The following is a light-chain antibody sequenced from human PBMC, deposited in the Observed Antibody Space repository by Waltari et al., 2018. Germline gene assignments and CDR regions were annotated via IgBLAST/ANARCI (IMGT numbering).Light chain of an antibody. J-gene: IGLJ1*01. CDR1: NIGSYS. CDR3: QVWHADIDPGV. V-gene: IGLV3-21*04. Sequence: SYVLTQPPSVSVAPGETASITCGGDNIGSYSVHWYQQKPGQAPELVIFYDSDRPSGIPARFAGSNSGNTATLTITSVEAGDEARYYCQVWHADIDPGVFGTGTEVTVL. CDR2: YDS.